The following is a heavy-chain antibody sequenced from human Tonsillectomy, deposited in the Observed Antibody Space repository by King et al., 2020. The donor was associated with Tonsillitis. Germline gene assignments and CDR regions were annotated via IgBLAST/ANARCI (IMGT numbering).Heavy chain of an antibody. D-gene: IGHD6-19*01. V-gene: IGHV3-23*04. CDR3: AKERTPRAVAGDFDL. Sequence: EVQLVESGGGLVQPGGSLRLSCAASGFTFRSYAMNWVRQAPGKGLEWVSAIRSSGNSTYYADSVKGRFTISRDNSKNTLYLQMNSLRAEDTAVYYCAKERTPRAVAGDFDLGGQGTLVTVSS. CDR2: IRSSGNST. CDR1: GFTFRSYA. J-gene: IGHJ4*02.